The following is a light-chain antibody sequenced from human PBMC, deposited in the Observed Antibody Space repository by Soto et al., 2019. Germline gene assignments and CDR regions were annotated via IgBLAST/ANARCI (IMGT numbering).Light chain of an antibody. J-gene: IGKJ1*01. CDR3: QYYDIDWT. Sequence: DIQMTQSPSSLSASVGDRVTITCRASQSMRNWLAWYQQKPGKAPSLLIYKASRLQSGVPSRFSGSGSGTEVTLTISSLQPDDVATYHCQYYDIDWTFGQGTKVEIK. CDR1: QSMRNW. V-gene: IGKV1-5*03. CDR2: KAS.